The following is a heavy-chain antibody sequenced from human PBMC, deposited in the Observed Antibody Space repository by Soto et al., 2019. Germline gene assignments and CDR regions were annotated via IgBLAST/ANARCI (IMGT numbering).Heavy chain of an antibody. CDR3: ARGHTTNWYYYYFGMDV. D-gene: IGHD1-1*01. CDR2: ISYDGVTI. CDR1: GFTFRSYA. Sequence: QVQVVESGGGVVQPGRSLRLSCAASGFTFRSYAMHWVRQAPGKGLEWVAVISYDGVTIYHADSVKGRFTISRDNSKETMKIKMESLRAADRAVYYCARGHTTNWYYYYFGMDVWGQGTKVTV. J-gene: IGHJ6*02. V-gene: IGHV3-30*03.